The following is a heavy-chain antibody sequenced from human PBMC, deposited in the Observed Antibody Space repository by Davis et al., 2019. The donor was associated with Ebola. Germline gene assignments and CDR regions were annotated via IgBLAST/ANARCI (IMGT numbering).Heavy chain of an antibody. V-gene: IGHV5-51*01. D-gene: IGHD7-27*01. CDR3: AREAVLGDY. J-gene: IGHJ4*02. CDR2: IYPGDSDT. Sequence: RKASGYSFTSNCIRPGRQMPVKGLEWMGIIYPGDSDTRYSPSFQGQVTISADKSISTAYLQWRSLKASDTAMYYCAREAVLGDYWGQGTLVTVSS. CDR1: GYSFTSNC.